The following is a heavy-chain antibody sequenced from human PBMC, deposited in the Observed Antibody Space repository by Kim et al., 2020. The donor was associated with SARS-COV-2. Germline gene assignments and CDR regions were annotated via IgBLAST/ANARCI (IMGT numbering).Heavy chain of an antibody. CDR2: VYSSGIA. V-gene: IGHV4-4*07. CDR1: HGSINNNF. CDR3: ARGSAQGAPLEY. D-gene: IGHD3-10*01. Sequence: SETLSLTCTVSHGSINNNFWSWIRQSAGQGLEWIGRVYSSGIADYNPSLKSRVIMSLDTSKNQFSLRLNYVTAADSAVYYCARGSAQGAPLEYWGQGTRV. J-gene: IGHJ4*02.